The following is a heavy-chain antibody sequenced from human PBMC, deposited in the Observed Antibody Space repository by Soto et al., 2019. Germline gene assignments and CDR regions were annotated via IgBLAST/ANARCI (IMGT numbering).Heavy chain of an antibody. CDR3: ARRPLTAAGFDY. V-gene: IGHV3-23*01. J-gene: IGHJ4*02. D-gene: IGHD6-13*01. CDR1: GFTFSNYD. Sequence: EVQLLESGGGLVQPGGSLRLSCAASGFTFSNYDMTWVRQAPGKGLEWVSGITGSGGGKYFVDSVKGRFTISRDNSKNTVYLQMNSLRAEDTAVYYCARRPLTAAGFDYWGQGTLVTVSS. CDR2: ITGSGGGK.